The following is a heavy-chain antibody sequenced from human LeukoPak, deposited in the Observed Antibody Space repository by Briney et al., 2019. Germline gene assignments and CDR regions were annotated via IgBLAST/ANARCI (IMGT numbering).Heavy chain of an antibody. CDR2: ISTHTGDT. V-gene: IGHV1-18*04. CDR1: GYTFTIYG. Sequence: ASVKVSCKASGYTFTIYGITWVRQAPGQGLEWMGWISTHTGDTNYAQKLKARVTMTTDTSTSTAYMELRSLRSDDTAVYYCARDRRLSVDIAMAPFDYWGQGTLVTVSS. J-gene: IGHJ4*02. CDR3: ARDRRLSVDIAMAPFDY. D-gene: IGHD5-18*01.